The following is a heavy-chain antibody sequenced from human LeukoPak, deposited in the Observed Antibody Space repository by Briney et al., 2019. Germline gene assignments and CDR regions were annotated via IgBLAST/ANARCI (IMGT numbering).Heavy chain of an antibody. Sequence: ASVKVSCKASGYTFTGYYMHWVRQAPGQGLEWMGRINHNSGGTNYAQKFQGRVTMTRDTSISTAYMELGRLRSDDTAVYYCARDHDKAITIFAGFDPWGQGTLVTVSS. CDR1: GYTFTGYY. V-gene: IGHV1-2*06. D-gene: IGHD3-3*01. CDR2: INHNSGGT. CDR3: ARDHDKAITIFAGFDP. J-gene: IGHJ5*02.